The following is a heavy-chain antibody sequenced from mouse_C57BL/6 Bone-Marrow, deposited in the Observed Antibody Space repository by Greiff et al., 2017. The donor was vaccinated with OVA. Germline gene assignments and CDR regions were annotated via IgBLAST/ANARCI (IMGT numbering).Heavy chain of an antibody. V-gene: IGHV1-81*01. CDR3: AGLRGFAY. J-gene: IGHJ3*01. CDR2: IYPRSGNT. Sequence: VKLMESGAELARPGASVKLSCKASGYTFTSYGISWVKQRTGQGLEWIGEIYPRSGNTYYNEKFKGKATLTADKSSSTAYMELRSLTSEDSAVYFCAGLRGFAYWGQGTLVTVSA. D-gene: IGHD2-4*01. CDR1: GYTFTSYG.